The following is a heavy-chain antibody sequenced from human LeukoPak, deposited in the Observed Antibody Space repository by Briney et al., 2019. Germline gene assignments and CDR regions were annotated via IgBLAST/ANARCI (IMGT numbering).Heavy chain of an antibody. D-gene: IGHD2-2*01. CDR3: ARDKGSTSLDYFDY. Sequence: PGGSLRLSCAASGFTFSSYEMNWVRKAPGKGLEWVSYISSSGSTIYYADSVKGRFTISRDNAKNSLYLQMNSLRAEDTAVYYCARDKGSTSLDYFDYWGQGTLVTVSS. J-gene: IGHJ4*02. V-gene: IGHV3-48*03. CDR1: GFTFSSYE. CDR2: ISSSGSTI.